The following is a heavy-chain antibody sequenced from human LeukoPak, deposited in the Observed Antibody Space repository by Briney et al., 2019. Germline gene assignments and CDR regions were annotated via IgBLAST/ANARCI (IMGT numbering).Heavy chain of an antibody. CDR2: INHSGST. Sequence: SETLSLTCAVYGGSFSGYYWSWIRQPPGKGLEWIGEINHSGSTNHNPSLKSRVTISVDTSKNQFSLKLSSVTAADTAVYYCARGTLRTTAFDIWGQGTMVTVSS. CDR3: ARGTLRTTAFDI. CDR1: GGSFSGYY. D-gene: IGHD4-17*01. V-gene: IGHV4-34*01. J-gene: IGHJ3*02.